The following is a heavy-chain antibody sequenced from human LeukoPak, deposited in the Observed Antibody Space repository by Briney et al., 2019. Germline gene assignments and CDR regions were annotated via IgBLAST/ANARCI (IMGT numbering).Heavy chain of an antibody. J-gene: IGHJ5*02. Sequence: SVKVSCKASGGTFSSYAISWVRQAPGQGLEWMGGIIPIFGTANYAQKFQGRVTITADESTSTAYMELSSLRSEDTAAYYCAQSPDIVVVPAVFWFDPWGQGTLVTVSS. D-gene: IGHD2-2*01. CDR1: GGTFSSYA. CDR3: AQSPDIVVVPAVFWFDP. CDR2: IIPIFGTA. V-gene: IGHV1-69*13.